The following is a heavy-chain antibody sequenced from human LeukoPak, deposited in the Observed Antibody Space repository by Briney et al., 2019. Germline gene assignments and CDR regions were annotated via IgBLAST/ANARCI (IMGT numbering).Heavy chain of an antibody. CDR2: IYPGDSDT. Sequence: GESLKISCKGSGYSFTNYLIGWVGQMPGKGLAWMGIIYPGDSDTRYSPSFQGQVTISADKSISTAYLQWNSLKASDTAMFYCARGAGDRGSYTYWGQGTLVTVSS. CDR1: GYSFTNYL. J-gene: IGHJ4*02. V-gene: IGHV5-51*06. CDR3: ARGAGDRGSYTY. D-gene: IGHD1-26*01.